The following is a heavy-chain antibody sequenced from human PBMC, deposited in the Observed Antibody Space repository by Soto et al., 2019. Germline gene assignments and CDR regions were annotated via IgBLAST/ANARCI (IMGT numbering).Heavy chain of an antibody. D-gene: IGHD3-16*02. CDR3: ATVRGYRQDFDAFDI. CDR1: GFSFSNYA. V-gene: IGHV3-30-3*01. Sequence: VQLVESGGGVVQPGRSLRLSCAASGFSFSNYAMHWVRQAPGKGLEWVAVISYDGSNKYYADSVKGRFTISRDNSKKTLYLQMNNLRTEDTAVYYCATVRGYRQDFDAFDIWGQGTMVTVSS. J-gene: IGHJ3*02. CDR2: ISYDGSNK.